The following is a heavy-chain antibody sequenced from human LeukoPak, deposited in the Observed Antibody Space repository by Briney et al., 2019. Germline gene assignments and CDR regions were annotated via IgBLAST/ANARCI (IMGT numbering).Heavy chain of an antibody. CDR3: ARSPGTNFDY. CDR1: GFTVSSNY. CDR2: IYSGGST. D-gene: IGHD3-10*01. V-gene: IGHV3-53*01. Sequence: GGSLRLSCAAPGFTVSSNYMSWVRQAPGKGLEWVSVIYSGGSTYYADSVKGRFTISRDNSKNTLYLQMNGLRAEDTAVYYCARSPGTNFDYWGQGTLVTVSS. J-gene: IGHJ4*02.